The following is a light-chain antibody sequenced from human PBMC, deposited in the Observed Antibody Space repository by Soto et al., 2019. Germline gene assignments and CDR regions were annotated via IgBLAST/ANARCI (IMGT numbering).Light chain of an antibody. CDR1: QSVSSN. CDR3: QQYNNWTPYT. Sequence: DIVMTQSPATLSVSPGERATLSCRASQSVSSNLAWYQQKPGQAPRLLIYGASTRPPGIPARFSGSGSGTEFTPTISSRQSEDFAVYYCQQYNNWTPYTFGQGTKLEIK. J-gene: IGKJ2*01. CDR2: GAS. V-gene: IGKV3-15*01.